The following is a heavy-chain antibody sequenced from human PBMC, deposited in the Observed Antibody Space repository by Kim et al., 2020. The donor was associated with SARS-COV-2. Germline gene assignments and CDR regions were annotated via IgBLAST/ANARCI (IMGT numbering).Heavy chain of an antibody. CDR1: GFSFSNFA. J-gene: IGHJ4*02. D-gene: IGHD6-19*01. Sequence: GGSLRLSCAASGFSFSNFAMNWVRQAPGKGLEWVSTISGSGGTTYYADSVKGRFSISRDNSNNTFFLEMNTLRAEDTAVYYCAKDRGASIPVGWDYWGKG. CDR2: ISGSGGTT. V-gene: IGHV3-23*01. CDR3: AKDRGASIPVGWDY.